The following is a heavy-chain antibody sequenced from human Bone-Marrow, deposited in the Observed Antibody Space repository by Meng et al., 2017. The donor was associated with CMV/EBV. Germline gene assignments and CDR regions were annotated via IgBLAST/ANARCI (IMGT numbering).Heavy chain of an antibody. J-gene: IGHJ4*02. V-gene: IGHV4-39*01. CDR3: ATLSRGSSQIFDY. D-gene: IGHD6-6*01. Sequence: SQTLSLTCTVSGGSISSTNYYWAWIRQSPGKGLEWIGSIFYSGSTYYNPSLKSRVTISVDTSKNQFSLKLTSVTAAGTAVYYCATLSRGSSQIFDYWGQETLVTVSS. CDR1: GGSISSTNYY. CDR2: IFYSGST.